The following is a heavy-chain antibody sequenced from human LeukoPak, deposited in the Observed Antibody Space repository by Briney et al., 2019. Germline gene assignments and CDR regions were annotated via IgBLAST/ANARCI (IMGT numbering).Heavy chain of an antibody. D-gene: IGHD2-2*02. Sequence: SETLSLTCSVSGVSISAYYWSWIRQPAGKGLEWTGRIYPGESIYASENTNYNPSLKSRVSMSGDTSKNQVSLKLSSVTAADTAVYYRARAVDCSSTSCYTFDYWGQGTLVTVSS. CDR1: GVSISAYY. J-gene: IGHJ4*02. V-gene: IGHV4-4*07. CDR3: ARAVDCSSTSCYTFDY. CDR2: IYPGESIYASENT.